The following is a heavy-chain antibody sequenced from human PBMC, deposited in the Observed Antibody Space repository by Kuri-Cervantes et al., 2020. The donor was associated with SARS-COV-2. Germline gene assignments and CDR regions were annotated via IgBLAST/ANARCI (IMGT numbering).Heavy chain of an antibody. Sequence: ESLKISCTVSSDSITSYYWGWIRQPPGKGLEWIGYIYYSGTTNYNPSLKSRVTISVDTSKNQFSLKLSSVTDADTAVYYCARGGGGYCSSTSCYSYYYMDVWGKGTTVTVSS. CDR1: SDSITSYY. J-gene: IGHJ6*03. CDR3: ARGGGGYCSSTSCYSYYYMDV. V-gene: IGHV4-59*01. CDR2: IYYSGTT. D-gene: IGHD2-2*02.